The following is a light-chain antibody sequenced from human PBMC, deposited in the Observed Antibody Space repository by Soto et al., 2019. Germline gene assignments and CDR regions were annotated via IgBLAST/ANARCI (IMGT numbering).Light chain of an antibody. CDR3: SSYTTSSTLI. CDR1: SSDVGGYNY. V-gene: IGLV2-14*01. CDR2: DVS. Sequence: QSVLTQPASVSGSPGQSITISCTGNSSDVGGYNYVSWYQQHPGNAPKLMIYDVSNRPSGVSNRFSGSKSGNTASLTISGLQAEDEADYYCSSYTTSSTLIFVGGTKLTVL. J-gene: IGLJ2*01.